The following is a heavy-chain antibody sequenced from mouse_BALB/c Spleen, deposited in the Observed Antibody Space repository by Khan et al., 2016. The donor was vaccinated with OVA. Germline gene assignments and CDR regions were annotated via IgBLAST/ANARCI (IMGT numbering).Heavy chain of an antibody. Sequence: QIQLVQSGPELKKPGETVKISCKASGYTFTNYGMNWVKQAPGKGLKWMGWINTYTGEPTYADDFKGRFAFSLETSANTAYLQINNLNNEETAKYCGARSASYWFFDVWGAGTTVTGSS. D-gene: IGHD6-1*01. CDR1: GYTFTNYG. CDR3: ARSASYWFFDV. CDR2: INTYTGEP. V-gene: IGHV9-3-1*01. J-gene: IGHJ1*01.